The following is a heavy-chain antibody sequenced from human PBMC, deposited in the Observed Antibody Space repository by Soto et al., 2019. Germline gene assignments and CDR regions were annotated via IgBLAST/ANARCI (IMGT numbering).Heavy chain of an antibody. V-gene: IGHV4-59*01. D-gene: IGHD3-10*02. J-gene: IGHJ4*02. CDR1: GGSISSYY. CDR2: IYYSGST. CDR3: ARARAEEPMYYFDY. Sequence: SETLSLTCTVAGGSISSYYWSWIRQPPGKGLEWIGYIYYSGSTNYNPSLKSRVTISVDTSKNQFSLKLSSVTAADTAVYYCARARAEEPMYYFDYWGQGTLVTVSS.